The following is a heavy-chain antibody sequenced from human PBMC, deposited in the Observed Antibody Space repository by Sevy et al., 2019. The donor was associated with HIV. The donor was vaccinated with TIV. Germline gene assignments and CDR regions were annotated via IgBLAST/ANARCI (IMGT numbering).Heavy chain of an antibody. V-gene: IGHV3-30*04. J-gene: IGHJ3*02. CDR2: ISYDGSNK. Sequence: GGSLRLSCAASVFTFSSYAMHWVRQAPGKGLEWVAVISYDGSNKYYADSVKGRFTISRDNSKNTLYLQMNSLRAEDTAVYYCAREDGSYYLADAFDIWGQGTMVTVSS. CDR1: VFTFSSYA. D-gene: IGHD1-26*01. CDR3: AREDGSYYLADAFDI.